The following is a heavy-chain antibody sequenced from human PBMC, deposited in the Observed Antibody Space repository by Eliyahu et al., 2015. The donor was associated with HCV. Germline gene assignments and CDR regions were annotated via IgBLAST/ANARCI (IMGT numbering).Heavy chain of an antibody. CDR1: GGSINGYH. D-gene: IGHD2-2*01. CDR3: ARTRDFGYFDY. CDR2: TYSSGGT. Sequence: QMQLLESGPGLVKTSETLSLTCTVSGGSINGYHWSWIRQPPGKGLEWIGYTYSSGGTKYSSSLKSRVTISADTSKNQFSLKLNTVAAADSAVYYCARTRDFGYFDYWGQGTPVIVSS. J-gene: IGHJ4*02. V-gene: IGHV4-59*13.